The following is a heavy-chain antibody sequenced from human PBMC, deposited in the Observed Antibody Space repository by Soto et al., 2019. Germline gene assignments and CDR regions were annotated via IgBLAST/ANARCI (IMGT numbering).Heavy chain of an antibody. CDR1: GYRFTSYG. CDR2: ISAYDDNT. D-gene: IGHD3-22*01. V-gene: IGHV1-18*01. CDR3: ARGGYYDSSGSRNDHYYGMNV. J-gene: IGHJ6*02. Sequence: QAQLVQSGPEVKKPGASVKVSCKASGYRFTSYGISWVRQAPGQGLEWLGWISAYDDNTKYAQTLQGRVSMSTDTSTNTDYMELRSLRSDDTAMYYCARGGYYDSSGSRNDHYYGMNVWGQGTTVTVSS.